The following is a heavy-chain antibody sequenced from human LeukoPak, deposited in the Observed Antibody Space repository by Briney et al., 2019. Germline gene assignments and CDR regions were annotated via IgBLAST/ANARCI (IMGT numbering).Heavy chain of an antibody. CDR1: GGSISSYY. CDR3: AGDGYSRDYFDY. CDR2: IYYSGST. V-gene: IGHV4-59*01. Sequence: SETLSLTCTVSGGSISSYYWSWIRQPPGKGLEWIGYIYYSGSTNYNPSLKSRVTISVDTSKNQFSLKLSSVTAADTAVYYCAGDGYSRDYFDYWGQGTLVTVSS. D-gene: IGHD6-13*01. J-gene: IGHJ4*02.